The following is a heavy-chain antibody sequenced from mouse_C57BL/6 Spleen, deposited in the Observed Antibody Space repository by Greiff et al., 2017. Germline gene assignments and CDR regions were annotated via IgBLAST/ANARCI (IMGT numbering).Heavy chain of an antibody. CDR3: ARDRGKLNYAMDY. D-gene: IGHD3-3*01. Sequence: DVMLVESGGGLVKPGGSLKLSCAASGFTFSSYAMSWVRQTPEKRLEWVATISDGGSYTYYPDNVKGRFTISRDNAKNNLYLQMSHLKSEDTAMYYCARDRGKLNYAMDYWGQGTSVTVSS. CDR2: ISDGGSYT. J-gene: IGHJ4*01. CDR1: GFTFSSYA. V-gene: IGHV5-4*01.